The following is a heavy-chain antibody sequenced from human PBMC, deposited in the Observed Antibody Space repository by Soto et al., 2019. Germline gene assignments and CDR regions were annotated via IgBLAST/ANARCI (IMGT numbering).Heavy chain of an antibody. J-gene: IGHJ4*02. D-gene: IGHD2-15*01. CDR1: GNTFTAYN. V-gene: IGHV1-2*02. CDR3: ARASYCRGSSCEVTTLDY. CDR2: MNPNSGAT. Sequence: QVQLVQSGAEVKKPGASVKVSCKASGNTFTAYNIHWVRQAPGQGLEWMAWMNPNSGATKFEERFKGRVTLTSHTSINTAYLELSRLRSDDTAVYYCARASYCRGSSCEVTTLDYWGQGTLVTVSS.